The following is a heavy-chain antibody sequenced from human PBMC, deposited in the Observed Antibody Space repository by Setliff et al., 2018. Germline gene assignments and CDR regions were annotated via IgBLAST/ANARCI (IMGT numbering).Heavy chain of an antibody. CDR2: INPNSGGT. D-gene: IGHD2-2*01. J-gene: IGHJ3*02. V-gene: IGHV1-2*06. CDR1: GYTFTGYY. Sequence: GASVKVSCKASGYTFTGYYMHWVRQAPGQGLEWMGRINPNSGGTNYAQKFQGRVTMTRDTSISTAYMELSRLRSDDTAVYYCARAPGTVVVPASRSAFDIWGQGTMVTV. CDR3: ARAPGTVVVPASRSAFDI.